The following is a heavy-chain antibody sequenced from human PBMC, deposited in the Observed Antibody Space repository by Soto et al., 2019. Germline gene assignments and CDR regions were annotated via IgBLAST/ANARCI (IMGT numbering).Heavy chain of an antibody. CDR2: INSVNGNT. Sequence: ASVKVSCKASGYTFTSYAMHWLLQSPLQRLEWMGCINSVNGNTKYSQNFQGRVTITRDTSASTAYMELSSLRSEDTAVYYCARASPRPDVDTASSGFDPWGQGTLVTVSS. V-gene: IGHV1-3*01. CDR1: GYTFTSYA. CDR3: ARASPRPDVDTASSGFDP. J-gene: IGHJ5*02. D-gene: IGHD5-18*01.